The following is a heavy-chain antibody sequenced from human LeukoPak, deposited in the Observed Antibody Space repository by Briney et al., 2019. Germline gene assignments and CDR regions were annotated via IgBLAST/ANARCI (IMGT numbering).Heavy chain of an antibody. CDR3: TRDYSNARDY. CDR1: GITFRKYW. CDR2: INGDGSTK. D-gene: IGHD2-21*01. J-gene: IGHJ4*02. V-gene: IGHV3-7*01. Sequence: GGSLRLSCEVSGITFRKYWMTWVRQAPGKGLEWVASINGDGSTKWYVDSVKGRFTVSRDNAKNSLHLQVNSLRVDDTAVYYCTRDYSNARDYWGQGTLVIVSS.